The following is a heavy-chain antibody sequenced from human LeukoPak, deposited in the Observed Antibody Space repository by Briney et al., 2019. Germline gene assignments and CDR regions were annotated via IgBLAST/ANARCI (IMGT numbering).Heavy chain of an antibody. J-gene: IGHJ6*02. D-gene: IGHD6-13*01. CDR2: ISSSSSYI. V-gene: IGHV3-21*01. Sequence: GGSLRLSCAASGFTFSSYSMNWVRQAPGKGLEWVSSISSSSSYIYYADSVKGRFTISRDNAKNSLYLQMNSLRAEDTAVYYCARDLGAAAGTYGMDVWGQGTTVTVSS. CDR1: GFTFSSYS. CDR3: ARDLGAAAGTYGMDV.